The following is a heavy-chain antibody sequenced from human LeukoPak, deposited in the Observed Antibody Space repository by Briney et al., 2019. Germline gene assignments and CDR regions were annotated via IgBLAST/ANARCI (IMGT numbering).Heavy chain of an antibody. Sequence: GESLKISCKGSGYIFTSYWIGWVRQMPGKGLEWMGIIYPSDSDTRYSSSFQGQVTISADKSISTAYLQWSSLKASDTAIYYCARLGIAVAGKDAFDIWGQGTMVTVSS. V-gene: IGHV5-51*01. CDR1: GYIFTSYW. CDR3: ARLGIAVAGKDAFDI. CDR2: IYPSDSDT. J-gene: IGHJ3*02. D-gene: IGHD6-13*01.